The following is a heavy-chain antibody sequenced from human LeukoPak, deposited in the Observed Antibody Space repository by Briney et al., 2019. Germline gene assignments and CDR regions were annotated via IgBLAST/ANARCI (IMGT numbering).Heavy chain of an antibody. D-gene: IGHD6-19*01. CDR2: INSNTGNP. J-gene: IGHJ4*02. V-gene: IGHV7-4-1*02. Sequence: ASVKVSCKASGYTFTSYAMNWVRQAPGQGLEWMGWINSNTGNPTYAQGFTGRFVFSLDTSVSTAYLQISSLKAEDTAVYYCVRDHGSGWDLLDYWGQGTLVTASS. CDR1: GYTFTSYA. CDR3: VRDHGSGWDLLDY.